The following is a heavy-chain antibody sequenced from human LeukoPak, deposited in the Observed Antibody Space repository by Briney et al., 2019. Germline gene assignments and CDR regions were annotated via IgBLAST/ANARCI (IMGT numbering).Heavy chain of an antibody. CDR2: ISSSSGSQT. Sequence: EGSLRLSCAASGFTFSSYSMNWVRQAPGKGLEWVSYISSSSGSQTDYADSVKGRFTISRDNAKNSLYLQMNSLRAEDTAVYYCARDRRPSSYIGMDVWGQGTTVTVSS. D-gene: IGHD5-12*01. J-gene: IGHJ6*02. CDR3: ARDRRPSSYIGMDV. CDR1: GFTFSSYS. V-gene: IGHV3-21*05.